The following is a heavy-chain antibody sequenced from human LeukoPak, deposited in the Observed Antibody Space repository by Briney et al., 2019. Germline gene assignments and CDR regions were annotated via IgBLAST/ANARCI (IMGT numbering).Heavy chain of an antibody. Sequence: GAPVKVSCKASGYSFPSYGISWVRQAPGQGPEWMGWISPYNDNTNYAQKLQGRATLTTDTSTSTAYMELRSLRSDDTAVYYCARHFYGSGTYYHFDYWGQGTLVTVSS. V-gene: IGHV1-18*01. D-gene: IGHD3-10*01. CDR1: GYSFPSYG. CDR3: ARHFYGSGTYYHFDY. CDR2: ISPYNDNT. J-gene: IGHJ4*02.